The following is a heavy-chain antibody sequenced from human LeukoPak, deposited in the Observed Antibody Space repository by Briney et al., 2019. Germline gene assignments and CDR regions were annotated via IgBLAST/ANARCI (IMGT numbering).Heavy chain of an antibody. Sequence: PGGSLRLSCAASGFPFDTYGMHWVRQAPGKGLEWVAVIWHDGDKNYYSDSVKGRFTISRDNSKNTLYLQMNSLRAEDTAAYYCAKDLTTVTTGRGNFDYWGQGTLVTVSS. CDR2: IWHDGDKN. CDR1: GFPFDTYG. V-gene: IGHV3-33*06. D-gene: IGHD4-17*01. J-gene: IGHJ4*02. CDR3: AKDLTTVTTGRGNFDY.